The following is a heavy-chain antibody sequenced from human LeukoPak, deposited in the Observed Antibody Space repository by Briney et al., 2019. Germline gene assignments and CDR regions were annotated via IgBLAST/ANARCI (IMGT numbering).Heavy chain of an antibody. Sequence: GESLKISCKGSGYSFTNYWIGWVRQMPGKGLEWMGIICPGDSDTRYSPSFQGQVTISADKSISTAYLQWSSLKASDTAMYYCARQSLSRYCSSTSCPLGLRFDPWGQGTLVTVSS. D-gene: IGHD2-2*01. CDR2: ICPGDSDT. V-gene: IGHV5-51*01. CDR1: GYSFTNYW. J-gene: IGHJ5*02. CDR3: ARQSLSRYCSSTSCPLGLRFDP.